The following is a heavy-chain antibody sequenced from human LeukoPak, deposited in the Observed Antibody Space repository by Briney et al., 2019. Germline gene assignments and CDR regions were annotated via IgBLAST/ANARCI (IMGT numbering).Heavy chain of an antibody. CDR3: ARASIAGNWFDP. J-gene: IGHJ5*02. CDR2: IYYSGST. CDR1: GGSISSSSYY. Sequence: SETLSLTCTVSGGSISSSSYYWGWIRQPPGKGLEWIGSIYYSGSTYYSPSLKSRVTISVDTSKNQFSLKLSSVTAADTAVYYCARASIAGNWFDPWGQGTLVTVSS. V-gene: IGHV4-39*01. D-gene: IGHD6-6*01.